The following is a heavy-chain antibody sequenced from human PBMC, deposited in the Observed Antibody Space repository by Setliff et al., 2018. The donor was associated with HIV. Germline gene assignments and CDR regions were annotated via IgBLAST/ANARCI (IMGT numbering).Heavy chain of an antibody. V-gene: IGHV4-31*03. CDR1: GGSINNDIYF. Sequence: SETLSLTCTVSGGSINNDIYFWSWIRQYPGKGLEWIGYIYYSGSTYYNPSLKSRITISVDTSKNQFSLRLSSVTAADTAVYYCARSRPRSMDFYMDVWGKGTTVTVSS. D-gene: IGHD2-8*01. CDR2: IYYSGST. CDR3: ARSRPRSMDFYMDV. J-gene: IGHJ6*03.